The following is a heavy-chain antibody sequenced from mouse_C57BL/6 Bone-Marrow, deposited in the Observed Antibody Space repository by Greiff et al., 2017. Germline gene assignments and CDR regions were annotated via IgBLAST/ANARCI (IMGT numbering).Heavy chain of an antibody. J-gene: IGHJ3*01. V-gene: IGHV1-7*01. CDR3: VRPPYYSGSAAWCAY. D-gene: IGHD1-1*01. Sequence: LVESGAELAKPGASVKLSCKASGYTFTSYWMHWVKQRPGQGLEWIGYINPSSGYTKYNQKFKDKATLTADKSSSTAYMQLSSLTYEDSAVYYCVRPPYYSGSAAWCAYWGQGTLFTVSA. CDR1: GYTFTSYW. CDR2: INPSSGYT.